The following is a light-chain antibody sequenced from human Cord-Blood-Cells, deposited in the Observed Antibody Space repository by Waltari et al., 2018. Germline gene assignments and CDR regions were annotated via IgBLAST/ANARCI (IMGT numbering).Light chain of an antibody. Sequence: EIVLPQSPGTLSLSPGERSPLSYRASQSVSSSYLAWYQQKPGQAPRLLIHGASSRSTGIPDRFSGSGSGTDFTLTISRLEPEDFAVYYCQQYGSSPGTFGQGTKVEIK. V-gene: IGKV3-20*01. CDR2: GAS. CDR3: QQYGSSPGT. J-gene: IGKJ1*01. CDR1: QSVSSSY.